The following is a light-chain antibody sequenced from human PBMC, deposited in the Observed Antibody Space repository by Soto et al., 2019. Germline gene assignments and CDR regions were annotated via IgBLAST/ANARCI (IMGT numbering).Light chain of an antibody. J-gene: IGKJ5*01. Sequence: EIVLTQSPGTLSLSPGERATLSCRASQNVGRNYLAWYQQKPGQAPRLLIYGTSTRATGIPARFSGSGSGTEFTLTVSSLQSEDFGVYYCQQYNNWPITFGQGTRLEIK. CDR2: GTS. V-gene: IGKV3-15*01. CDR1: QNVGRN. CDR3: QQYNNWPIT.